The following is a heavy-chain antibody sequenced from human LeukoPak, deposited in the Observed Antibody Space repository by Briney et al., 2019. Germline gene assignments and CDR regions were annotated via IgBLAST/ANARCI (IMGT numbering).Heavy chain of an antibody. Sequence: ASVKVSCKASGYTFTGYYMHWVRQAPGQGLEWMGWINPNSGGTNYAQKFQGRVTMTRDTSISTAYMELSRLRSDDTAVYYCAREGRYCSGGSCYSDWYFDLWGRGTLVTVSS. CDR2: INPNSGGT. D-gene: IGHD2-15*01. CDR3: AREGRYCSGGSCYSDWYFDL. CDR1: GYTFTGYY. J-gene: IGHJ2*01. V-gene: IGHV1-2*02.